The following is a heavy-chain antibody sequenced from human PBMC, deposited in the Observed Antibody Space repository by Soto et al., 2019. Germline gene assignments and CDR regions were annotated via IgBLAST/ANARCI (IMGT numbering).Heavy chain of an antibody. CDR1: GYTFTGYY. J-gene: IGHJ3*02. CDR2: INPNSGGT. CDR3: ASNFVDRSIVQQCAFDI. Sequence: QVQLVQSGAEVKKPGASVKVSCKASGYTFTGYYMHWVRQAPGQGLEWMGWINPNSGGTNYAQKFQGRFTMTRDTSVSAADMELSRMISDDTAVYYCASNFVDRSIVQQCAFDIWGQGTMVTVSS. V-gene: IGHV1-2*02. D-gene: IGHD5-18*01.